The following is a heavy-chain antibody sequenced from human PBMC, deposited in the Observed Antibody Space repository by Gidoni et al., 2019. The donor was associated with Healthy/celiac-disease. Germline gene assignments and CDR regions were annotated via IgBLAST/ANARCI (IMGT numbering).Heavy chain of an antibody. V-gene: IGHV4-34*01. Sequence: QVQLQQWGAGLLKPSATLSLTCAVSGGSFSGYYWSWTRQPPGKGLEWTGEINHSGSTNYHPALKSRVTISGDTSKNQFSLKLSSVTAADTAVYYCARGSRPTVTTCFDYWGQGTLVTVSS. CDR3: ARGSRPTVTTCFDY. D-gene: IGHD4-17*01. CDR1: GGSFSGYY. J-gene: IGHJ4*02. CDR2: INHSGST.